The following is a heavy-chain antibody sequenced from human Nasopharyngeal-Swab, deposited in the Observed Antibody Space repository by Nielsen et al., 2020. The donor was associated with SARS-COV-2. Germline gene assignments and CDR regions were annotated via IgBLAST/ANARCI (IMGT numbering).Heavy chain of an antibody. CDR2: ISSSSYI. J-gene: IGHJ3*02. Sequence: GESLKISCAASGFTFSSYSMNWVRQAPGKGLEWVSSISSSSYIYYADSVKGRFTISRDNAKNSLYLQMNSLRAEDTAVYYCARALRRGAFDIWGQGTMVTVSS. D-gene: IGHD4-17*01. CDR1: GFTFSSYS. V-gene: IGHV3-21*01. CDR3: ARALRRGAFDI.